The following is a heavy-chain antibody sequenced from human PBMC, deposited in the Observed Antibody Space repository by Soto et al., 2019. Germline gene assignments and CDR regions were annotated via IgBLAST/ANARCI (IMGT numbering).Heavy chain of an antibody. J-gene: IGHJ6*02. Sequence: ESGGGLVKPGGSLRLSCAASGFTFSDYYMSWIRQAPGKGLEWVSYISSSTGTIYYVDSVKGRFTISRDDVKDSLYLQMNSLRAEDTAVYYCARVGQDYYYGMDVWGQGTTVTVSS. CDR2: ISSSTGTI. CDR1: GFTFSDYY. V-gene: IGHV3-11*01. CDR3: ARVGQDYYYGMDV.